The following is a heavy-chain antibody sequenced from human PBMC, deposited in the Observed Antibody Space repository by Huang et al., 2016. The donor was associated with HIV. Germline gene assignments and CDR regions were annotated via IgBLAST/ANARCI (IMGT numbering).Heavy chain of an antibody. CDR2: VYQSGST. Sequence: QLQLQESGPGQVKPSETLSLTCTVSGDFISSTNYYWGWIRQSPGKERGWVGSVYQSGSTNYNPSLKSRVTLSVDTSRNQFSLRLNSVTAADTAVYYCASQHIGAAATWFWGRGTQVAVSS. CDR1: GDFISSTNYY. D-gene: IGHD6-13*01. CDR3: ASQHIGAAATWF. V-gene: IGHV4-39*01. J-gene: IGHJ4*02.